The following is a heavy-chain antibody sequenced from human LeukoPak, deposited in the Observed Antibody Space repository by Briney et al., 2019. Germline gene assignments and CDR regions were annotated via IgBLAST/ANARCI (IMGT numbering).Heavy chain of an antibody. CDR1: EYSFTSYW. CDR3: ARQDCSGGSCYLH. V-gene: IGHV5-51*01. Sequence: GEPLKISCKGSEYSFTSYWIGWVRQMPGKGLEWMGIIYPGDSDTRYRPSFQAQVTISADKSISTAYRQWSSLKASDAAMYYCARQDCSGGSCYLHWGQGTLVTVSS. J-gene: IGHJ4*02. CDR2: IYPGDSDT. D-gene: IGHD2-15*01.